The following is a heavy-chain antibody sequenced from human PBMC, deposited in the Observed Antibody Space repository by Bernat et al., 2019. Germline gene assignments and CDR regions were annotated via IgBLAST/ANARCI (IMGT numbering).Heavy chain of an antibody. D-gene: IGHD3-16*02. J-gene: IGHJ4*02. CDR2: IYYSRST. CDR1: GGSISSGGYY. Sequence: QVQLQESGPGLVKPSQTLSLTCTVSGGSISSGGYYWSWIRQHPGKGLEWIGYIYYSRSTYYKPSLKSRVTISVDTSKNQFSLKLSSVTAADTAVYYCARSHYDYSWGSYRFELYFDYWGQGTLVTVSS. V-gene: IGHV4-31*03. CDR3: ARSHYDYSWGSYRFELYFDY.